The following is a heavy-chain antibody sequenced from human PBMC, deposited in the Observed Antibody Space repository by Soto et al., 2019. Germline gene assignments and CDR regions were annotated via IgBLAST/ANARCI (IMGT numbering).Heavy chain of an antibody. CDR2: VSANSDYA. Sequence: EVQILESGGGLVQPGGSLRLSCAVSGFTFSDYAMTWVRQAPGRGLEWVSAVSANSDYAYYADSVKDRFTISRDNSKNTLYLQMDSLRAEDTAVYYWAKVLSQYIRGSYLRYYDYWGQGTLVTVSS. CDR3: AKVLSQYIRGSYLRYYDY. V-gene: IGHV3-23*01. CDR1: GFTFSDYA. J-gene: IGHJ4*02. D-gene: IGHD3-16*02.